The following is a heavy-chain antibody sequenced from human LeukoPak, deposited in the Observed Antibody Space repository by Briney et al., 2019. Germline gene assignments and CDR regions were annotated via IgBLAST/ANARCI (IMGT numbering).Heavy chain of an antibody. CDR2: ISYDGSNK. Sequence: PGGSLRLSCAASGFTFSSYAMHWVRQAPGKGLEWVAVISYDGSNKYYADSVKGRFTISRDNSKNTLYLQMNSLRAEDTAVYYCAREVVHDWYFDLWGRGTLVTVSS. CDR3: AREVVHDWYFDL. CDR1: GFTFSSYA. D-gene: IGHD2-15*01. J-gene: IGHJ2*01. V-gene: IGHV3-30-3*01.